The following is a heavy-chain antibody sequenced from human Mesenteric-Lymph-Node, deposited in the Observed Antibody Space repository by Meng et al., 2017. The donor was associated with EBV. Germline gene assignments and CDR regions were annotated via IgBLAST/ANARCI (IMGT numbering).Heavy chain of an antibody. J-gene: IGHJ5*02. CDR3: AKGGISVAGLIS. D-gene: IGHD6-19*01. V-gene: IGHV3-23*01. CDR1: AFTFSNSA. CDR2: TDSAGGST. Sequence: EVQLLESXGDLVQPGXSLRCSFAASAFTFSNSAMTWVRQAPGKGLEWVSSTDSAGGSTYYAESVKGRFTISRDKSKNTVYLQMNSLRAEDTAVYYCAKGGISVAGLISWGQGILVTVSS.